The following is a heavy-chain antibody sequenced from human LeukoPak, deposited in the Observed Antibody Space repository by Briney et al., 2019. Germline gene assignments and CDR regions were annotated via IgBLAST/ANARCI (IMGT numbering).Heavy chain of an antibody. CDR2: MNPNSGNT. CDR1: GYTFDNYD. J-gene: IGHJ4*02. Sequence: GASVKVSCKTSGYTFDNYDINWVRQATGQGLEWMGWMNPNSGNTGYAQKFQGRVTMTRNSSIDTAYMELSGLRSEDTAVYYCTRGSLSGSSRDYWGQGTLLTVSS. D-gene: IGHD1-26*01. CDR3: TRGSLSGSSRDY. V-gene: IGHV1-8*01.